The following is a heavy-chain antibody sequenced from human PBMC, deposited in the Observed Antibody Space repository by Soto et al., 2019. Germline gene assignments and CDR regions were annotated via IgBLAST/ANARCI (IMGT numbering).Heavy chain of an antibody. J-gene: IGHJ4*02. CDR1: GGSISSYY. CDR3: ASWGPSSGLKSQYYFDY. V-gene: IGHV4-59*01. D-gene: IGHD6-19*01. Sequence: SETLSLTCTVSGGSISSYYWSWIRQPPGKGLEWIGYIYYSGSTNYNPSLKSRVTISVDTSKNQFSLKLSSVTAADTAVYYCASWGPSSGLKSQYYFDYWGQGTLVTVS. CDR2: IYYSGST.